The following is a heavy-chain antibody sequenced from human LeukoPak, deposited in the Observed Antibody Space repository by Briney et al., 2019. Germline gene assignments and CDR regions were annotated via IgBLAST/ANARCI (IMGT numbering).Heavy chain of an antibody. J-gene: IGHJ3*02. CDR3: ARAFLEPTAMAPLKFAFDI. CDR2: IYHSGST. V-gene: IGHV4-30-2*01. CDR1: GGSISSGGYS. D-gene: IGHD5-18*01. Sequence: SETLSLTCAVSGGSISSGGYSWSWIRQPPGKGLEWIGYIYHSGSTYYNPSLKSRVTISVDRSKNQFSLKLSSVTAADTAVYYCARAFLEPTAMAPLKFAFDIWGQGTMVTVSS.